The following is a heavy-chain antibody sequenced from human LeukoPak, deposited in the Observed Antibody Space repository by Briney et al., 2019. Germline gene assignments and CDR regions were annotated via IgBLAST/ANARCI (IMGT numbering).Heavy chain of an antibody. J-gene: IGHJ4*02. CDR3: ARTEKYFGSGSYDC. V-gene: IGHV3-48*03. CDR1: GFTFSSYE. CDR2: ISSSGSTR. Sequence: GGSLRLSCAASGFTFSSYEMNWVRQAPGPGLEWVSYISSSGSTRYYADSVKGRFTISRDNAKNSLYLQMNSLRAEDTAMYYCARTEKYFGSGSYDCWGQGTLVTVSS. D-gene: IGHD3-10*01.